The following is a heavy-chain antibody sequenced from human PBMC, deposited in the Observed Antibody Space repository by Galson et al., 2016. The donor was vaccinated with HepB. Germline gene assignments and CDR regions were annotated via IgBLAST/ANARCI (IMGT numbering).Heavy chain of an antibody. J-gene: IGHJ4*02. V-gene: IGHV3-30-3*01. D-gene: IGHD3-16*02. CDR3: ARTLYDYVWGSYRYPQDY. CDR2: ISYDGSNK. Sequence: SLRLSCAASGFTFSSYAMHWVRQAPGKGLEWVAVISYDGSNKYYADSVKGRFTISRDNSKNTLYLQMNSLRTEETAVYCCARTLYDYVWGSYRYPQDYWGQGTLFTVSS. CDR1: GFTFSSYA.